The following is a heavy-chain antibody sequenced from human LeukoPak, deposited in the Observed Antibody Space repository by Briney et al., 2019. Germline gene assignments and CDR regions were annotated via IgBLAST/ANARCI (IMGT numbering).Heavy chain of an antibody. D-gene: IGHD1-26*01. V-gene: IGHV3-9*01. Sequence: PGGSLRLSCAASGFTFDDYAMHWVRQAPGKGLEWVSGISWNSGNIGYADSVKGRFTISRDNAKNSLYLQMNSLRAEDTALYYCAKAAKWELPVGYFDYWGQGTLVTVSS. CDR1: GFTFDDYA. J-gene: IGHJ4*02. CDR2: ISWNSGNI. CDR3: AKAAKWELPVGYFDY.